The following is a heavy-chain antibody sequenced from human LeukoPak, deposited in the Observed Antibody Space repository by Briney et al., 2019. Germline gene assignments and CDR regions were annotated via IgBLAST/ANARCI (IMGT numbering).Heavy chain of an antibody. V-gene: IGHV1-18*01. CDR3: ARDRIGVAGTAPEY. Sequence: GASVKVSCTASGYTFFSYGISWVRQAPGQGLEWMGWISGYNGVTNYAQKLQGRVTMTTDTSTTTVYVGLRSLRSDDTAVYYCARDRIGVAGTAPEYWGQGTLVTVSS. CDR2: ISGYNGVT. CDR1: GYTFFSYG. D-gene: IGHD6-19*01. J-gene: IGHJ4*02.